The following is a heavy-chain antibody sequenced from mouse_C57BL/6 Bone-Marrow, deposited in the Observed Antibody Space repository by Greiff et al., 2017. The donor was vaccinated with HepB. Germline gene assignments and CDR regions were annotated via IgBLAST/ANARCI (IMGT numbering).Heavy chain of an antibody. CDR2: ISYDGSN. J-gene: IGHJ1*03. D-gene: IGHD1-1*01. CDR1: GYSITSGYY. CDR3: ASYYDGSSFWYFDV. V-gene: IGHV3-6*01. Sequence: EVKLEESGPGLVKPSQSLSLTCSVTGYSITSGYYWNWIRQFPGNKLEWMGYISYDGSNNYNPSLKNRIPITRDTSKNQFFLKLNSVTTEDTATYYCASYYDGSSFWYFDVWGTGTTVTVSS.